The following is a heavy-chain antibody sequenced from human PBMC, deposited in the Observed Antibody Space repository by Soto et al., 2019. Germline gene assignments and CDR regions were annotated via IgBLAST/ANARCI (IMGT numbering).Heavy chain of an antibody. J-gene: IGHJ4*02. CDR3: ARDRSPSGWSGYYDY. Sequence: GGSLRLSCAASGFTFSSYSMNWVRQAPGKGLEWVSYISSSSSTIYYADSVKGRFTISRDNAKNSLYLQMNSLRAEDTAVYYCARDRSPSGWSGYYDYWGQGTLVTVSS. CDR1: GFTFSSYS. CDR2: ISSSSSTI. V-gene: IGHV3-48*01. D-gene: IGHD3-3*01.